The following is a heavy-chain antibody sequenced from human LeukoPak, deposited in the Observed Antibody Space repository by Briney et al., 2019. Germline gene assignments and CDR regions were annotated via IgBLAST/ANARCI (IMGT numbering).Heavy chain of an antibody. CDR2: IDPSDSYT. V-gene: IGHV5-10-1*01. CDR3: ARTYYDILTGYSLSDY. J-gene: IGHJ4*02. Sequence: GESLKISCKGSGYSFPSYWVTWVRQMPGKGLEWMATIDPSDSYTNYSPSFQGHVTISADKSISTAYLQWSSLMASDTAMYYCARTYYDILTGYSLSDYWGQGTLVTVSS. CDR1: GYSFPSYW. D-gene: IGHD3-9*01.